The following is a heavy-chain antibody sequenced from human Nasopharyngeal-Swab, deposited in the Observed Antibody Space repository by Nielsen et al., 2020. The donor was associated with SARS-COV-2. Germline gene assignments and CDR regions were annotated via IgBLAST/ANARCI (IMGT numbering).Heavy chain of an antibody. CDR3: ARGGRYYYDSSGYYGSGWFDP. V-gene: IGHV1-69*06. Sequence: WVRQAPGQGLEWMGGIIPIFGTANYAQKFQGRVTITADKSTSTAYVELSSLRSEDTAVYYCARGGRYYYDSSGYYGSGWFDPWGQGTLVTVSS. J-gene: IGHJ5*02. D-gene: IGHD3-22*01. CDR2: IIPIFGTA.